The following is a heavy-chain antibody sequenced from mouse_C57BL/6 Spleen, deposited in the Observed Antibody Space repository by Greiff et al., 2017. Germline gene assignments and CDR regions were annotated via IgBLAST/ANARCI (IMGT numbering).Heavy chain of an antibody. J-gene: IGHJ3*01. CDR1: GYTFTSYW. CDR2: IYPGSGST. D-gene: IGHD2-2*01. Sequence: QVQLQQPGAELVKPGASVKMSCKASGYTFTSYWITWVKQRPGQGLEWIGDIYPGSGSTNYNEKFKSKATLTVDTSSSTAYMQLSSLTSEDSAVYYCARDAGYGDAWFAYWGQGTLFTVSA. V-gene: IGHV1-55*01. CDR3: ARDAGYGDAWFAY.